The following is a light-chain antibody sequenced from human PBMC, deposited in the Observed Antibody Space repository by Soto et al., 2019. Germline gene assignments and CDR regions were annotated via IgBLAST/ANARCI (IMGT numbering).Light chain of an antibody. CDR1: QSINNN. CDR3: QQYNNWPPIT. Sequence: EIVMTQSPATLSLSPGERATLSCRASQSINNNLAWYQQKPGQAPRLLIYVASTRATGIPAGFSGSGSGTEFTLSISSLQSEDFAVYYCQQYNNWPPITFGQGTRLEIK. CDR2: VAS. V-gene: IGKV3-15*01. J-gene: IGKJ5*01.